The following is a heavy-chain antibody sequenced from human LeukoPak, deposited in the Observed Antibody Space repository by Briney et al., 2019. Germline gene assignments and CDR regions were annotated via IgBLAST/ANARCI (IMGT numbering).Heavy chain of an antibody. V-gene: IGHV4-31*03. D-gene: IGHD3-3*01. CDR1: GGSISSGGYY. Sequence: SQTLSLTCTVSGGSISSGGYYWSWIRQPPGKGLEWIGYIYYSGSTYYNPSLKSRVTISVDTSKNQFSQKLSSVTAADTAVYYCARDHDGYWYFDFWGRGTLVTVSS. CDR3: ARDHDGYWYFDF. J-gene: IGHJ2*01. CDR2: IYYSGST.